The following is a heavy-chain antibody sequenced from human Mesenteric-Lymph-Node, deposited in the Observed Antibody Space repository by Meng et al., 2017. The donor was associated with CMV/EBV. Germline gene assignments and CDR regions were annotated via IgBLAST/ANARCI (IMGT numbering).Heavy chain of an antibody. J-gene: IGHJ4*02. V-gene: IGHV3-30*02. CDR3: AKDFKWHIDY. CDR2: IHYDGSSI. Sequence: GESLKISCAASGFTVSSNYMSWVRQAPGKGLEWVTFIHYDGSSIDYADSVKGRFTISRDNSKNTLYLQMNSLRPEDTAVYYCAKDFKWHIDYWGQGTLVTVSS. D-gene: IGHD2-21*01. CDR1: GFTVSSNY.